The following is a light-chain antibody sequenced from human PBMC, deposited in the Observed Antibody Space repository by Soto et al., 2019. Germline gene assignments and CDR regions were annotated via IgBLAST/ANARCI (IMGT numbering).Light chain of an antibody. CDR3: QQYKT. CDR2: GAT. CDR1: QSVSSN. J-gene: IGKJ1*01. Sequence: EIVMTQSPATLSVSPGESATLSCRASQSVSSNLAWYQQKPGQAPRLLIYGATTRATGIPARFRGSGSGTEFTLTISSLQSEDFAVYSCQQYKTFGQGTKVEVK. V-gene: IGKV3-15*01.